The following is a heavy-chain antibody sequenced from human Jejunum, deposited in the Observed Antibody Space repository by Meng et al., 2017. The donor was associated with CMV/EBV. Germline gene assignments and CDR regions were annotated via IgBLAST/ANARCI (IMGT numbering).Heavy chain of an antibody. CDR3: ARTMSGAGENY. CDR2: ISPSGGT. CDR1: GYTFSDYY. V-gene: IGHV1-2*06. Sequence: QVQLVQSGAAVKKPGASVKVSCKASGYTFSDYYTYWVRQAPGLGLEWMGRISPSGGTNYAQKFQGRVTMTRDTSISTAYMDLSGLTSDDTAVYFCARTMSGAGENYWGQGTLVTVSS. D-gene: IGHD6-13*01. J-gene: IGHJ4*02.